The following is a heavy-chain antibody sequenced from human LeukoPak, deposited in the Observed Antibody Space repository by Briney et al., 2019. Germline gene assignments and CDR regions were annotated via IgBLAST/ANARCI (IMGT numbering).Heavy chain of an antibody. Sequence: SETLSLTCTVSDDSLTMYYWTWIRQPPGKGLEYIGYIYYSGSTNYNPSLKSRVTISVDTSKNQFSLKFGSGRRHNYYSYYMDVWGKGTTVTISS. CDR2: IYYSGST. CDR3: DV. V-gene: IGHV4-59*01. J-gene: IGHJ6*03. CDR1: DDSLTMYY.